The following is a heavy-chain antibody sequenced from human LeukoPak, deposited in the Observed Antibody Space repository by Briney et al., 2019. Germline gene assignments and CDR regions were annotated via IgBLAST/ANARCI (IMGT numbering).Heavy chain of an antibody. CDR2: IYSSGNT. CDR3: ARRCSSSWGIDY. Sequence: GGSLRLSCAASGFTVSSNYMSWVRQAPGKGLEWVSVIYSSGNTYYADSVKDRFTISRDNSKNTMYLQMNSLRTEDTAVYYCARRCSSSWGIDYWGQGTLVTVSS. CDR1: GFTVSSNY. D-gene: IGHD6-13*01. V-gene: IGHV3-66*02. J-gene: IGHJ4*02.